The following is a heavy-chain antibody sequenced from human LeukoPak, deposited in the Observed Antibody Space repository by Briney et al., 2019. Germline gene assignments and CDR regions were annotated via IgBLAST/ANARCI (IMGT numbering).Heavy chain of an antibody. V-gene: IGHV3-21*01. J-gene: IGHJ4*02. D-gene: IGHD4-17*01. CDR2: ISTSSTYI. CDR3: AKDDYGDYVPLDY. Sequence: GGSLRLSCAASGFTFSSSTMNWVRQAPGKGLEWVSSISTSSTYIYYADSVKGRFTISRDNAKNSLYLQMNSLRAEDTAVYYCAKDDYGDYVPLDYWGQGTLVTVSS. CDR1: GFTFSSST.